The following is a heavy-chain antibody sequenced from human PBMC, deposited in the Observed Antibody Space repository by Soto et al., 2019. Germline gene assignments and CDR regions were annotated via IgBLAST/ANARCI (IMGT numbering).Heavy chain of an antibody. Sequence: SETLSLTCTVSGGSISGYYWSWIRQPPGKGLEWIGYMYNTGSTVYNPSFKSRVTISVDTSKNQFSLKLSSVTAADTAVYYCARRYGYSFDYWGQGTLVTSPQ. CDR1: GGSISGYY. CDR3: ARRYGYSFDY. J-gene: IGHJ4*02. D-gene: IGHD1-1*01. CDR2: MYNTGST. V-gene: IGHV4-59*08.